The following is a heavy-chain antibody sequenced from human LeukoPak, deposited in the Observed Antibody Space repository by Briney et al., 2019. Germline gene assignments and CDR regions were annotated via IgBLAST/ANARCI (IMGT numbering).Heavy chain of an antibody. CDR2: ISSSSSYI. Sequence: PGGSLRLSCAVSGFTFSSYSMNWVRQAPGKGLEWVASISSSSSYIYYADSVRGRFTISRDNDKNSVYLQMNSLRGEDTAVYYCARDFSGYYYNWGQGTLVTVSS. V-gene: IGHV3-21*01. D-gene: IGHD3-22*01. CDR1: GFTFSSYS. CDR3: ARDFSGYYYN. J-gene: IGHJ4*02.